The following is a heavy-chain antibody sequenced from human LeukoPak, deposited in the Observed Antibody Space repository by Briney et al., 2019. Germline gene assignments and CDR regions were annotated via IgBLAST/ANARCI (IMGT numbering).Heavy chain of an antibody. J-gene: IGHJ4*02. D-gene: IGHD6-13*01. V-gene: IGHV3-7*04. CDR1: GFTFSRCA. CDR3: ARVGSRQQLVY. CDR2: IKQDGSEK. Sequence: PGGSLRLSCAASGFTFSRCAMSWVRQAPGKGLEWVANIKQDGSEKYYVDSVKGRFTISRDNAKNSLYLQMNSLRAEDTAVYYCARVGSRQQLVYWGQGTLVTVSS.